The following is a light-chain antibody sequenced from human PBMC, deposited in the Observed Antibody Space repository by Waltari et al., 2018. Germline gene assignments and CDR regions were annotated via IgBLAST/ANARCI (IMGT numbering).Light chain of an antibody. CDR2: GSS. CDR1: QSVNNY. V-gene: IGKV3-20*01. J-gene: IGKJ3*01. CDR3: QQYSSSPLT. Sequence: EIVLTQSPATLSLSPGERATLSCRASQSVNNYLAWFQQKPGQSPRLLIHGSSSRATGIPERSSGSGSGKDFTITSSGLEPEDFAVYYCQQYSSSPLTFGPGTKVDIK.